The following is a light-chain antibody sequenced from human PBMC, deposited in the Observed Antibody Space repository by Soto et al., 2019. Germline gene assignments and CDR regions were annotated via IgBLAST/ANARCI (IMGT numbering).Light chain of an antibody. CDR2: GAS. CDR1: QSVNGN. J-gene: IGKJ1*01. Sequence: EIVMTQSPVTLSVFPGERATLSCRASQSVNGNLAWYQQRRGQAPRLLIYGASTRATGIPARFSGSGSGTEFALTISSLQSEDFAIYYCQQYHNWPRTFGQGTKVEIK. V-gene: IGKV3-15*01. CDR3: QQYHNWPRT.